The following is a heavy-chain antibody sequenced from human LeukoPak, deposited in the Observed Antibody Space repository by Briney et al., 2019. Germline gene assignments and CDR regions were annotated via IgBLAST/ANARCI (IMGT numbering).Heavy chain of an antibody. CDR2: INPNSGGT. CDR3: ARGFGGHWNDVQYYFDY. V-gene: IGHV1-2*02. J-gene: IGHJ4*02. Sequence: ASAKVSCKASGYTFTGYYMHWVRQAPGQGLEWMGWINPNSGGTNYAQKFQGRVTMTRDTSISTAYMELSRLRSDDTAVYYCARGFGGHWNDVQYYFDYWGQGTLVTVSS. D-gene: IGHD1-1*01. CDR1: GYTFTGYY.